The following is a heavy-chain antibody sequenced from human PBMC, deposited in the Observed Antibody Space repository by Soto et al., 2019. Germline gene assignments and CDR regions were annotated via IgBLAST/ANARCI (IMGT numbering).Heavy chain of an antibody. D-gene: IGHD3-16*01. CDR3: AAYSHKGY. CDR2: IYSGGST. CDR1: GFTVSNNY. Sequence: EEQLVESGGDLVQPGGSLRLSCAASGFTVSNNYMSWVRQAPGKGLEWVSIIYSGGSTYYADSVKCRFTISRDSSKNTLYLQMNSLRAEDTAMYYCAAYSHKGYWGQGTLVTVSS. J-gene: IGHJ4*02. V-gene: IGHV3-66*01.